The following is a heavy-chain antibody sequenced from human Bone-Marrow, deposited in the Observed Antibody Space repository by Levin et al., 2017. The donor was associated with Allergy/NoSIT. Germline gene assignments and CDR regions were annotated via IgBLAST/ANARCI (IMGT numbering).Heavy chain of an antibody. V-gene: IGHV3-7*01. Sequence: LSLTCAASGFTFSSYWMSWVRQAPGKGLEWVANIKQDGSEKYYVDSVKGRFTISRDNAKNSLYLQMNSLRAEDTAVYYCAREEGSYGYYYYYGMDVWGQGTTVTVSS. J-gene: IGHJ6*02. CDR3: AREEGSYGYYYYYGMDV. CDR2: IKQDGSEK. CDR1: GFTFSSYW. D-gene: IGHD6-6*01.